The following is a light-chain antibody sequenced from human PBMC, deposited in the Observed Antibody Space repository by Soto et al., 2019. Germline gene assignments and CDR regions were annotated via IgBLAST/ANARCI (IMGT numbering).Light chain of an antibody. CDR2: LGS. Sequence: DIVMTQSPLSLPVTPGEPASISCRSSQSLLHSNGYNYLDWYLQKPGQSPQLLIYLGSNRASGVPERSSGSGSGEDFTLKIGRVEDEDVGVYYCMQALQTPFTFGPGTKVDIK. V-gene: IGKV2-28*01. CDR1: QSLLHSNGYNY. J-gene: IGKJ3*01. CDR3: MQALQTPFT.